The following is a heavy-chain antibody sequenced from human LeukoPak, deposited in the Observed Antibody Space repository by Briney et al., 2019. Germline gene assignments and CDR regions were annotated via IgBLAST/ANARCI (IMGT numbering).Heavy chain of an antibody. D-gene: IGHD3-22*01. Sequence: GASVKVSCKASGYTFTGYYMHWVRQAPGQGLEWMGLINPNSGGTNYAQKFQGRVTMTRDTSISTAYMELSRLRSDDTAVYYCARASPVVYDAFDIWGQGTMVTVSS. CDR1: GYTFTGYY. CDR3: ARASPVVYDAFDI. CDR2: INPNSGGT. V-gene: IGHV1-2*02. J-gene: IGHJ3*02.